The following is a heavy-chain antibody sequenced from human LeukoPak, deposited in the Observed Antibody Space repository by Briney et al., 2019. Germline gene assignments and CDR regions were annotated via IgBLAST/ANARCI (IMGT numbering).Heavy chain of an antibody. J-gene: IGHJ4*02. CDR2: ISSSSSYI. D-gene: IGHD6-13*01. Sequence: GGSLRLSCAASGFTFSKYAMSWVRQAPGKGLEWVSSISSSSSYIYYADSVKGRFTISRDNAKNSLYLQMNSLRAEDTAVYYCASSRYSSSGEFDYWGQGTLVTVSS. CDR3: ASSRYSSSGEFDY. CDR1: GFTFSKYA. V-gene: IGHV3-21*01.